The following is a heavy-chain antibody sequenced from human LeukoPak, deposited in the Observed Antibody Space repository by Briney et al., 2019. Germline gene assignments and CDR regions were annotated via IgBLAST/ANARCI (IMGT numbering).Heavy chain of an antibody. Sequence: GGSLRLSCAASGFTFSSYAMSWVRQAPGKGLEWVSAISGSGGSTYYADSVKGRFTISRDNSKNTLYLQMNSLRAEDTAVYYCAKKDTYYYDSSGLIDYWGQGTLVTVSS. J-gene: IGHJ4*02. CDR3: AKKDTYYYDSSGLIDY. CDR2: ISGSGGST. CDR1: GFTFSSYA. V-gene: IGHV3-23*01. D-gene: IGHD3-22*01.